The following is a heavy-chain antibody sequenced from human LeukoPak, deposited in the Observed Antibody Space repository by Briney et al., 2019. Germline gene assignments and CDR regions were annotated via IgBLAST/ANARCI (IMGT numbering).Heavy chain of an antibody. CDR3: VKDSPPRYSGSPPAY. V-gene: IGHV3-7*03. D-gene: IGHD1-26*01. Sequence: GGSLRLSCAASGFTFSSYWTSWVRQAPGKGLEWVANINKDGGEKYYVDSVKGRFTISRDNAKNSLYLQMNSLRADDTAVYYCVKDSPPRYSGSPPAYWGQGTLVTVSS. CDR1: GFTFSSYW. J-gene: IGHJ4*02. CDR2: INKDGGEK.